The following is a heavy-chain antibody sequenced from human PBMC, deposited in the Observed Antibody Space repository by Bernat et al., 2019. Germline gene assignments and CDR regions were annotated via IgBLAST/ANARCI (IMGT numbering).Heavy chain of an antibody. CDR2: ISYDGSNK. CDR1: GFTFSSYG. J-gene: IGHJ3*02. V-gene: IGHV3-30*03. Sequence: QVQLVESGGGVVQPGRSLRLSCAASGFTFSSYGMHWVRQAPRKGLEWVAVISYDGSNKYYADSVKGRFTISRDNSKNTLYLQMNSLRAEDTAVYYCAASGGRRNDAFDIWGQGTMVTVSS. D-gene: IGHD1-14*01. CDR3: AASGGRRNDAFDI.